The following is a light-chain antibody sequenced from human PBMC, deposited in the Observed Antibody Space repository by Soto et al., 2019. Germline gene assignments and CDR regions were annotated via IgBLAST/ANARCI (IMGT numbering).Light chain of an antibody. V-gene: IGKV1-5*01. CDR3: QQFYSPVLS. J-gene: IGKJ4*01. CDR1: QSISSW. CDR2: DAS. Sequence: DIQMTQSPSTLSASVGDRVTITCRASQSISSWLAWYQQKPGKAPKLLIYDASSLESGVPSRFSGSGSGTEFTLTISSLQPDDFAVYYCQQFYSPVLSFGGGTRVELK.